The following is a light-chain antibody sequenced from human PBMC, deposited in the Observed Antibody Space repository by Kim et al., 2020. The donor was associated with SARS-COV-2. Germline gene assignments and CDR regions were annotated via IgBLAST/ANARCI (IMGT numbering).Light chain of an antibody. CDR2: GAS. CDR1: QSIDNF. V-gene: IGKV1-39*01. Sequence: DIQMTQSPSSLSASVGDRVTVTCRASQSIDNFLNWYRRKPGKAPKLLLYGASSLQSGVPSRFSGSGSGTDFTLTITSLQPEEFATYFCQQGYRTPYTFGQGTKLEI. J-gene: IGKJ2*01. CDR3: QQGYRTPYT.